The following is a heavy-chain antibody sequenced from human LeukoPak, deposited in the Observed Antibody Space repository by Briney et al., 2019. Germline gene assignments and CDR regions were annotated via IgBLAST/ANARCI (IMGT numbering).Heavy chain of an antibody. Sequence: ASLKVSCKASRYTFTSYDINWVRQATGQGLEWMGWMNTNSGNTGYAQKFQGRVTMTRNTSISTAYMELSSLRSEDTAVYYCARTGMTMVPKIDYWGQGTLVTVSS. CDR1: RYTFTSYD. J-gene: IGHJ4*02. D-gene: IGHD4/OR15-4a*01. CDR2: MNTNSGNT. V-gene: IGHV1-8*01. CDR3: ARTGMTMVPKIDY.